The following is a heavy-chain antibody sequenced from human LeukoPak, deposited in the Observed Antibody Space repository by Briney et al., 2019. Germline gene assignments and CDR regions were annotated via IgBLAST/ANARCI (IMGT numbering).Heavy chain of an antibody. CDR3: ARELPPVMKYYFDY. D-gene: IGHD4-11*01. V-gene: IGHV3-33*01. J-gene: IGHJ4*02. Sequence: GGSLRLSCEASGXTFSNYGMHWVRQAPRKGLEWVAVIWNDGINKHYVDSVKGRFTISREHSKNTLCLQMNSLRAEDTAVYYCARELPPVMKYYFDYWGQGALVTVSS. CDR2: IWNDGINK. CDR1: GXTFSNYG.